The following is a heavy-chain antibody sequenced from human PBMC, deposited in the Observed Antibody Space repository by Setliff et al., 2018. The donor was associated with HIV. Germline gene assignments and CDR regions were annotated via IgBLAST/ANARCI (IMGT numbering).Heavy chain of an antibody. D-gene: IGHD3-22*01. CDR2: ISSVSGSTI. CDR3: ARGDSFVYSYVYPDY. Sequence: PGGSLRLSCAASGFTFSRYSMNWVRQAPGKGLEWVSYISSVSGSTIYYADSVKGRFTISRDNAKSSLYLQMNSLRAEDTAVYYCARGDSFVYSYVYPDYWGQGTLVTVSS. CDR1: GFTFSRYS. J-gene: IGHJ4*02. V-gene: IGHV3-48*04.